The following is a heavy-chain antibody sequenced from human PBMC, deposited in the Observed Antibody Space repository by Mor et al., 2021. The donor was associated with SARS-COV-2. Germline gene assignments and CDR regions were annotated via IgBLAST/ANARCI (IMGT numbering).Heavy chain of an antibody. CDR3: ARDRASGAAQSPPYYYG. J-gene: IGHJ6*01. V-gene: IGHV3-30-3*01. CDR2: ISYDGSNK. CDR1: SYA. Sequence: SYAMHWVRQAPGKGLEWVAVISYDGSNKYYADSVKGRFTISRDNSKNTLYLQMNSLRAEDTAVYYCARDRASGAAQSPPYYYG. D-gene: IGHD1-26*01.